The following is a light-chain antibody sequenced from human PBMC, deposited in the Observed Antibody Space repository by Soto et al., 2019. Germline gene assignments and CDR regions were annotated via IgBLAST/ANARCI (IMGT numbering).Light chain of an antibody. CDR1: QSVSSSY. CDR2: GAS. Sequence: EIVLTQSPGTLSLSPGERVTLSCRASQSVSSSYLAWYQQKPGQAPRLLIYGASSRATGIPDRFSGSGSGTDFTLTISRLEPEDFAMYYCQQYGSSPLTFGGGTKVDI. CDR3: QQYGSSPLT. V-gene: IGKV3-20*01. J-gene: IGKJ4*01.